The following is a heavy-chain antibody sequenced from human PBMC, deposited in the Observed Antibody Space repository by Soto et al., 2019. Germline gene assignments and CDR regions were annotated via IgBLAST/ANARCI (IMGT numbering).Heavy chain of an antibody. D-gene: IGHD5-18*01. CDR1: GFTFSSYA. CDR2: ISGSGGST. V-gene: IGHV3-23*01. J-gene: IGHJ4*02. Sequence: GGSLRLSCAASGFTFSSYAMSWVRQAPGKGLEWVSAISGSGGSTYYADSVKGRFTISRDNSKNTLYLQMNSLGAEDTAVYYCAKSLSRGYSYGPFDDWGQGTLVTVSS. CDR3: AKSLSRGYSYGPFDD.